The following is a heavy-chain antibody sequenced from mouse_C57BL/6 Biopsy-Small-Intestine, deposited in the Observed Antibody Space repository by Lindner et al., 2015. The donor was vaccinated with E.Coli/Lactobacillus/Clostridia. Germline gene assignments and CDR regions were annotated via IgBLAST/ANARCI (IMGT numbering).Heavy chain of an antibody. Sequence: VQLQESGAELMKPGASVKLPCKASGYTFTDYYMNWVKQSHGKSLEWIGVINPYNGGTSYNQKFKGKATFTADTSSNTAYMQLSSLTTEDSAIYYCAEGAIPGKNYAMDYWGQGTSVTVSS. V-gene: IGHV1-19*01. CDR2: INPYNGGT. J-gene: IGHJ4*01. CDR1: GYTFTDYY. CDR3: AEGAIPGKNYAMDY.